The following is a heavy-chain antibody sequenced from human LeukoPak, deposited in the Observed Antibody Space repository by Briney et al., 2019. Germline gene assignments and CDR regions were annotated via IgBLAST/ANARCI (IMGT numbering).Heavy chain of an antibody. J-gene: IGHJ5*02. D-gene: IGHD3-10*01. V-gene: IGHV3-49*04. Sequence: GGSLRLSCTASGFTFGDYAMSWVRQAPGKGLEWVGFIRSKAYGGTTGYAASVKGRFTISRDNAKNSLYLQMNSLRAEDTAVYYCAREWFGELWWDPWGQGTLVTVSS. CDR2: IRSKAYGGTT. CDR3: AREWFGELWWDP. CDR1: GFTFGDYA.